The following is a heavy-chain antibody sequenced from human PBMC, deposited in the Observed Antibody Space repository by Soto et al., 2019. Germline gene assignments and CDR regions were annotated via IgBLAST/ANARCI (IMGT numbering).Heavy chain of an antibody. CDR3: AGGSGSYYFPNF. D-gene: IGHD3-22*01. Sequence: SETLSLTCTVSGASITSTSYYWGWVRQPPGEGLEWIGTIYYSGNTYYNPSLKSQVTISVDTSKNQFSLKLSSMTAADTAVYFCAGGSGSYYFPNFWGQGTLVTVSS. J-gene: IGHJ1*01. CDR2: IYYSGNT. V-gene: IGHV4-39*01. CDR1: GASITSTSYY.